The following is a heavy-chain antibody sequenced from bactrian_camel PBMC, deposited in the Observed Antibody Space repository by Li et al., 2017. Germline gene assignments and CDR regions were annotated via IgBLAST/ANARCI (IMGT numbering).Heavy chain of an antibody. CDR1: TYTSSSFSRSC. CDR2: IEPDGVT. CDR3: AAGARRSQYDKNNGIVPGYADFGY. V-gene: IGHV3S40*01. Sequence: DVQLVESGGGLVQPGRSLRLSCDASTYTSSSFSRSCLGWVRQAPGKGREGVAAIEPDGVTYYTASVKGRFTISRDNAKNGVYLQMNSLKPEDTAMYYCAAGARRSQYDKNNGIVPGYADFGYWGRRTQVTVS. J-gene: IGHJ4*01. D-gene: IGHD2*01.